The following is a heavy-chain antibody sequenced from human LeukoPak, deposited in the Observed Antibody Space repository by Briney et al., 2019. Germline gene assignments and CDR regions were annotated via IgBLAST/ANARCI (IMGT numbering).Heavy chain of an antibody. J-gene: IGHJ4*02. CDR2: INPNSGGT. D-gene: IGHD1-26*01. CDR1: GYIFTDYY. V-gene: IGHV1-2*02. Sequence: GASVKVSCKASGYIFTDYYMHWVRQAPGQGLEWMGWINPNSGGTDYAQKFQGRVTMTRDTSISTAYMELSRLRSDDTAVYYCAREGGSGSYSYHFDFWGQGAPLTVSS. CDR3: AREGGSGSYSYHFDF.